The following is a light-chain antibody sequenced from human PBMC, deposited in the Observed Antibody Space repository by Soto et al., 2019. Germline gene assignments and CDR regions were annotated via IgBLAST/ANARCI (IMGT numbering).Light chain of an antibody. V-gene: IGLV1-44*01. J-gene: IGLJ1*01. CDR3: ATWDDSLNGVV. CDR2: SND. CDR1: SSNIGSHT. Sequence: QSVLTQPPSASGTPGQRVTISCSGSSSNIGSHTVNWYQHLPGTAPKLLIYSNDQRPSGVPDRFSGSKSGTSASLAISGLQSEDEAEYYCATWDDSLNGVVFGTGTKVTVL.